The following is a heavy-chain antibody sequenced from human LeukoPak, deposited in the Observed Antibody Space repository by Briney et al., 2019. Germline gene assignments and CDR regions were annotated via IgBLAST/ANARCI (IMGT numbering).Heavy chain of an antibody. D-gene: IGHD6-19*01. Sequence: HPGGSLRLSCAASRFTVSSNYMSWVRQAPGKGLGWVSVIYSGGTTYYADSVKGRFIISRDNSKSTLYLQMNSLRAEDTAVYYCASPAHQWHWYYFDYWGQGTLVTVSS. CDR2: IYSGGTT. V-gene: IGHV3-66*01. J-gene: IGHJ4*02. CDR3: ASPAHQWHWYYFDY. CDR1: RFTVSSNY.